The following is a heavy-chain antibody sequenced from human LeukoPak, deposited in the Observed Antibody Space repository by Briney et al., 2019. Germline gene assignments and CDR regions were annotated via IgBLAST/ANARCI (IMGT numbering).Heavy chain of an antibody. J-gene: IGHJ3*02. CDR2: IYTSGST. CDR3: AVGGVRGVIIIDDAFDI. Sequence: PSETLSLTCTVSGGSISSGSYYWSWIRQPAGKGLEWIGRIYTSGSTNYNPSLKSRVTISVDTSKNQFSLKLSSVTAADTAVYYCAVGGVRGVIIIDDAFDIWGQGTMVTVSS. CDR1: GGSISSGSYY. D-gene: IGHD3-10*01. V-gene: IGHV4-61*02.